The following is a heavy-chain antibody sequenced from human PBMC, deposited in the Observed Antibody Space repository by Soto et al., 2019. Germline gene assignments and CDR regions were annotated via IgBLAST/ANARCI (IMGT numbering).Heavy chain of an antibody. D-gene: IGHD6-6*01. CDR1: GFSFSTSGVG. V-gene: IGHV2-5*01. Sequence: QMTLKESGPTLVKPTQTLTLTCSFSGFSFSTSGVGMGWVRQPPGKALEWLALIYWSGDEHYRPSLKSRLTITKDTSKNQVVLIMTNMDPVDTATYYCARGLATLPVFAFDVWGQGTTVTVSS. J-gene: IGHJ3*01. CDR2: IYWSGDE. CDR3: ARGLATLPVFAFDV.